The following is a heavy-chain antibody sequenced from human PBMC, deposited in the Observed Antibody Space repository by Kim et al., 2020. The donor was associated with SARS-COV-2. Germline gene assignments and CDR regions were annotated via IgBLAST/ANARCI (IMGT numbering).Heavy chain of an antibody. CDR2: LDRAGSNI. Sequence: GGSLRLSCVASGFTFSGYSMNWVRQAPGKGLEWVSSLDRAGSNIYYADSVKGRFTISRDNAKDSLFLQMNSLRAEDTALYYCARGGGDYGWYGGCVDYWG. CDR3: ARGGGDYGWYGGCVDY. D-gene: IGHD2-8*02. CDR1: GFTFSGYS. J-gene: IGHJ4*01. V-gene: IGHV3-21*01.